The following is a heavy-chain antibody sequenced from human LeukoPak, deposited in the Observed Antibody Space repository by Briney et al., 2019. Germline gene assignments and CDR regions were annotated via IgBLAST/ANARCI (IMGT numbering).Heavy chain of an antibody. V-gene: IGHV3-43*01. Sequence: PGESLRLSCAASGFAFHDYTMHWVRQSPGKGLEWVSLITGDSGATFYADSVQGRFTVSRDNTKNSLYLQMHSLRSEDTALYYCARNMLEPDRYFDYWGQGTLVTVSS. CDR3: ARNMLEPDRYFDY. CDR1: GFAFHDYT. CDR2: ITGDSGAT. J-gene: IGHJ4*02. D-gene: IGHD2-8*01.